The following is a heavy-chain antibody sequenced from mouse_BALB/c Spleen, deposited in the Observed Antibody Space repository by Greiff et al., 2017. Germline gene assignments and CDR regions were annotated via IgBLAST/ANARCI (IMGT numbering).Heavy chain of an antibody. V-gene: IGHV5-4*02. Sequence: EVQVVESGGGLVKPGGSLKLSCAASGFTFSDYYMYWVRQTPEKRLEWVATISDGGSYTYYPDSVKGRFTISRDNAKNNLYLQMSSLKSEDTAMYYCARGGSYGFAYWGQGTLVTVSA. J-gene: IGHJ3*01. CDR2: ISDGGSYT. CDR1: GFTFSDYY. D-gene: IGHD1-1*02. CDR3: ARGGSYGFAY.